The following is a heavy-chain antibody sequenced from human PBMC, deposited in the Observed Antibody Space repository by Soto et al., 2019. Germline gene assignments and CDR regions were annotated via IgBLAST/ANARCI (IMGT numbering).Heavy chain of an antibody. Sequence: PGGSLRLSCAASGFVFSSYAMSWVRQAPGKGLEWVSAIKCSGTTEYYVDSVKGRFIFSRDNAKNTLYLQMNSLRDEDSAVYYCVTDLNWQGHWGQGTLVTVSS. CDR2: IKCSGTTE. V-gene: IGHV3-23*01. CDR3: VTDLNWQGH. J-gene: IGHJ4*02. CDR1: GFVFSSYA.